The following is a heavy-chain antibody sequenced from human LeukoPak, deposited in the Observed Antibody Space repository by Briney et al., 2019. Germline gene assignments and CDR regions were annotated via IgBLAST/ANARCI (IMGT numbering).Heavy chain of an antibody. CDR2: IAPKSGGT. J-gene: IGHJ3*02. CDR3: ARRAKAARLVPQDDAFDI. V-gene: IGHV1-2*02. Sequence: GASVKVSCKASGYTFTGYYIHWVRQAPGQGLEWMGWIAPKSGGTNYAQKFHGRVTMTRDTSISAAYIELSSLRFDDTAVYYCARRAKAARLVPQDDAFDIWGQGTMVTVSS. CDR1: GYTFTGYY. D-gene: IGHD6-6*01.